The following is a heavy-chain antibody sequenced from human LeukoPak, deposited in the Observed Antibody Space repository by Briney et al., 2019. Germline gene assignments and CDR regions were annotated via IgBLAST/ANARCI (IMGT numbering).Heavy chain of an antibody. CDR1: GFTFDDYS. V-gene: IGHV3-9*01. CDR3: AKDIRYYYDSSGFQH. D-gene: IGHD3-22*01. CDR2: ISWNSGSI. J-gene: IGHJ1*01. Sequence: GGSLRLSCAASGFTFDDYSMHWVRQAPGKGLEWVSGISWNSGSIGYADSVKGRFTISRDNAKNSLYLQMNSLRAEDTALYYCAKDIRYYYDSSGFQHWGQGTLVTVSS.